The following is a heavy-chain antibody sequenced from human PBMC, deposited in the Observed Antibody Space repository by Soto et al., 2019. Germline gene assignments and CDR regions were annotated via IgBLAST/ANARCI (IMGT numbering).Heavy chain of an antibody. CDR3: ARGSEAAAGTWYFDY. CDR2: INHRGSP. D-gene: IGHD6-13*01. CDR1: VGSFSGHY. Sequence: SETLSLTCAVYVGSFSGHYWTWIRQPPGKGLEWIGEINHRGSPNYNPSLKSRVTMSVDTSKNQFSLNLSSVTAADTAVYYCARGSEAAAGTWYFDYWGQGNLVTVSS. J-gene: IGHJ4*02. V-gene: IGHV4-34*01.